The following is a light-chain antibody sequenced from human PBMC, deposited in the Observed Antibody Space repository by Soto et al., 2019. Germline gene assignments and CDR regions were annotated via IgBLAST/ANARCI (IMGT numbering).Light chain of an antibody. CDR1: QSILYSSNNRNY. CDR2: WAS. V-gene: IGKV4-1*01. CDR3: QQFYTNIWT. Sequence: DIVMTQFPDSLAASLGERATINCKSSQSILYSSNNRNYLAWYQQKPGQPPKLLIYWASTRESGVPDRFSGSGSGTDFTLTISSLQAEDVAVYYCQQFYTNIWTFGQGTKVEIK. J-gene: IGKJ1*01.